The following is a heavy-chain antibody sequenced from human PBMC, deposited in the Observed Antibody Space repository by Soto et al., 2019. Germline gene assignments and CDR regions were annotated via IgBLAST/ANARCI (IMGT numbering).Heavy chain of an antibody. D-gene: IGHD3-3*01. CDR1: GYTFTSYY. Sequence: ASVKVSCKASGYTFTSYYMHWVRQAPGQGLEWMGIINPSGGSTSYAQKFQGRVTMTRDTSTSTVYMELSSLRSEDTAVYYCARRDFWSGYMDYYYGMDVWGQGTTVTVSS. J-gene: IGHJ6*02. V-gene: IGHV1-46*01. CDR3: ARRDFWSGYMDYYYGMDV. CDR2: INPSGGST.